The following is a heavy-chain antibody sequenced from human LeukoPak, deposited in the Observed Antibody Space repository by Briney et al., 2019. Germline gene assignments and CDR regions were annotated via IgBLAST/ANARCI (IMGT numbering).Heavy chain of an antibody. V-gene: IGHV1-46*01. J-gene: IGHJ4*02. D-gene: IGHD1-26*01. CDR2: INPSGGST. Sequence: ASVTVSYMGSGYTFTIYYMHWVRQAPGEGGEWVGIINPSGGSTSYAQKFQGRVTMTRDTSTSTVYMELSSLISEDTAVYYCAIVGATDRPFDYWGQGTLVTVSS. CDR3: AIVGATDRPFDY. CDR1: GYTFTIYY.